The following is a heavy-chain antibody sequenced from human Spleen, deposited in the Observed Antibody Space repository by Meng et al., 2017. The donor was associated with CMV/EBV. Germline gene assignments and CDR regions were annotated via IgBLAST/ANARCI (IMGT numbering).Heavy chain of an antibody. J-gene: IGHJ4*02. Sequence: AASGFTFTNYAIHWVRQAPGKGLEWVTFISFDGTNKYYADSVRGRFTISRDNFNNTVYLQMHSLRPEDTAVYYCARVDNGYDLPFDYWGQGTLVTVSS. D-gene: IGHD5-12*01. CDR3: ARVDNGYDLPFDY. V-gene: IGHV3-30*04. CDR2: ISFDGTNK. CDR1: GFTFTNYA.